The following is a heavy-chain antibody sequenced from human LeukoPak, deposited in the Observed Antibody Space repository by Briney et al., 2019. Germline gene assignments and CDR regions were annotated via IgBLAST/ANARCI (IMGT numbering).Heavy chain of an antibody. J-gene: IGHJ4*02. CDR1: GFTFTDYY. CDR3: ARYRGTYYDY. CDR2: ISGSGSTI. Sequence: GGSLRLSCAASGFTFTDYYMSWNRQAPGKGLEWVSYISGSGSTIYIAASVKGRFSISRDNANNSLYLQMNSLRPEDTAVYYCARYRGTYYDYWGQGTLVTVSS. V-gene: IGHV3-11*04. D-gene: IGHD1-26*01.